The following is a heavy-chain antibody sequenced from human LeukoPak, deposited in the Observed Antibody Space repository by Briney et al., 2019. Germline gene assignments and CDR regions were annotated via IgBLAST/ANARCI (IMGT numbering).Heavy chain of an antibody. CDR2: INGDGTST. V-gene: IGHV3-74*01. D-gene: IGHD2-15*01. CDR3: GRGGVVASMDV. CDR1: GFTLSNYW. Sequence: PGGSLRLSCVASGFTLSNYWMHWVRQAPGEGLVWVSHINGDGTSTGYADSVRGRFTISRGNAKNTLYLQMNSLRAEDTAVYYCGRGGVVASMDVWGQGSTVTVSS. J-gene: IGHJ6*02.